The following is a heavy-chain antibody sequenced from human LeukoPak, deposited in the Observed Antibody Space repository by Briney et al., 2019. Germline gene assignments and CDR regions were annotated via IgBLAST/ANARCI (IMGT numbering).Heavy chain of an antibody. CDR2: MNPNSGNT. D-gene: IGHD3-16*02. CDR1: GHTFTSYD. CDR3: AGEVGRVIGDFDY. Sequence: GASVKVSCKASGHTFTSYDINWVRQATGQGLEWMGWMNPNSGNTGYAQKFQGRVTMTRNTSISTAYMELSSLRSEDTAVYYCAGEVGRVIGDFDYWGQGNLVTVSS. J-gene: IGHJ4*02. V-gene: IGHV1-8*01.